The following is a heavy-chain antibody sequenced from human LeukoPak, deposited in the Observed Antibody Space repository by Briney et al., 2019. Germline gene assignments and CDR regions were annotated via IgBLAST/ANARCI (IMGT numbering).Heavy chain of an antibody. CDR1: GFTFSSYA. V-gene: IGHV3-64*01. CDR3: AKARGATTWVFDY. J-gene: IGHJ4*02. D-gene: IGHD1-26*01. Sequence: GGSLRLSCAASGFTFSSYAMHWVRQAPGKGLEYVSAISSNGGSTYYANSVKGRFTISRDNSKDTLYLQMNSLRADDTAVYYCAKARGATTWVFDYWGQGTLVTVSS. CDR2: ISSNGGST.